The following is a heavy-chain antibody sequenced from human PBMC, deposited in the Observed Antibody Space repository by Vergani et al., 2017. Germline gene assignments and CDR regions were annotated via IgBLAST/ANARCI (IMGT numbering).Heavy chain of an antibody. J-gene: IGHJ6*02. Sequence: EVQLVESGGGLVKPGGSLRLSCAASGFTFSDFSMSWVRQATGKGLEWVAFIGSSGPYINYADSVKGRFIISRDNTNNSLFLQLRSLRAEDAAVYYCASDCTSGGCPDNYGMDVWGQGATGTVSS. D-gene: IGHD2-8*01. V-gene: IGHV3-21*06. CDR3: ASDCTSGGCPDNYGMDV. CDR2: IGSSGPYI. CDR1: GFTFSDFS.